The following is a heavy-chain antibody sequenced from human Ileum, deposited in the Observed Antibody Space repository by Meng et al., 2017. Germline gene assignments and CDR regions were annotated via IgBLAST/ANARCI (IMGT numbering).Heavy chain of an antibody. J-gene: IGHJ4*02. V-gene: IGHV5-51*01. CDR2: IYPGDSDT. CDR3: ASHMSESCHTALGH. D-gene: IGHD7-27*01. CDR1: GYSFTNFW. Sequence: GESLKISCKGSGYSFTNFWIAWVRQMPGKGLEWMGSIYPGDSDTRYSPSFQGQVTVSADKSTTTAYLQWSSLKASDTAMYYCASHMSESCHTALGHWGQGTLVTVSS.